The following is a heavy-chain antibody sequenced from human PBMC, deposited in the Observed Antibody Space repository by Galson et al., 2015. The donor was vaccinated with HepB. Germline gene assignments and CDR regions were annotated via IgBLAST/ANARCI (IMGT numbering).Heavy chain of an antibody. D-gene: IGHD6-19*01. J-gene: IGHJ6*02. CDR2: ISWNSGSI. V-gene: IGHV3-9*01. CDR3: AKDRSARRPERRDSSGWYVEGGKGMDV. CDR1: GFTFDDYA. Sequence: SLRLSCAASGFTFDDYAMHWVRQAPGKGLEWVSGISWNSGSIGYADSVKGRFTISRDNAKNSLYLQMNSLRAEDTALYYCAKDRSARRPERRDSSGWYVEGGKGMDVWGQGTTVTVSS.